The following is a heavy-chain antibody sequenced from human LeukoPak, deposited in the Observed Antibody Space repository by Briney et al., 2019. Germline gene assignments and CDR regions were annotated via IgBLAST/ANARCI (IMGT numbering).Heavy chain of an antibody. J-gene: IGHJ2*01. D-gene: IGHD6-13*01. V-gene: IGHV1-18*01. CDR1: GYTFTGYG. CDR3: ARVMSSTSIAAAGL. Sequence: ASVKVSCKASGYTFTGYGISWVRQAPGQGLEWMGWISAYNGNTNYAQKLQGRVTMTTDTSTSTAYMELRSLRSDDTAVYYCARVMSSTSIAAAGLWGRGTLVTVSS. CDR2: ISAYNGNT.